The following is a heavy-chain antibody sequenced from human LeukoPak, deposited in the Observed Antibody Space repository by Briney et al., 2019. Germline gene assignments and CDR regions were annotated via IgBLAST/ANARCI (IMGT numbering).Heavy chain of an antibody. CDR1: GFTFSDYY. Sequence: GGSLRLSCAASGFTFSDYYMSWIREAPGKGLEWVSYISSSGSTIYYADSVKGRFTISRDNAKNSLYLQMNSLRAEDTAVYYCASPVLLWFGELLFRPMEVWGKGTTVTVSS. CDR2: ISSSGSTI. J-gene: IGHJ6*04. V-gene: IGHV3-11*04. D-gene: IGHD3-10*01. CDR3: ASPVLLWFGELLFRPMEV.